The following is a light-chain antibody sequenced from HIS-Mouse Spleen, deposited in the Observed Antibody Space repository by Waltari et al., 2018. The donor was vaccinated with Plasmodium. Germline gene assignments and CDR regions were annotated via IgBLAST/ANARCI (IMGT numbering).Light chain of an antibody. CDR3: YSTDSSGNHRV. V-gene: IGLV3-10*01. Sequence: SYELTQPPSVSVSQGQTARITCSGDALPTKYAYWYQQKSGQAPVLVIYEDSKRHSGIPERFSGSSSGTMATLTISGAQVEDEADYYCYSTDSSGNHRVFGGGTKLTVL. J-gene: IGLJ3*02. CDR1: ALPTKY. CDR2: EDS.